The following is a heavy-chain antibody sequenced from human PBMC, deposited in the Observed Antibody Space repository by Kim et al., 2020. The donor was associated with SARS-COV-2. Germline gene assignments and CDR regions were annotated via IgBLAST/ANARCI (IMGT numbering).Heavy chain of an antibody. J-gene: IGHJ4*02. Sequence: ASVKVSCKVSGYTLTELSMHWVRQAPGKGLEWMGGFDPEDGETIYAQKFQGRVTMTEDTSTDTVYMELSSLRSEDTAVYYCATLDSSGYYKEYYFDYWGRGTLVPVSS. CDR3: ATLDSSGYYKEYYFDY. CDR1: GYTLTELS. D-gene: IGHD3-22*01. CDR2: FDPEDGET. V-gene: IGHV1-24*01.